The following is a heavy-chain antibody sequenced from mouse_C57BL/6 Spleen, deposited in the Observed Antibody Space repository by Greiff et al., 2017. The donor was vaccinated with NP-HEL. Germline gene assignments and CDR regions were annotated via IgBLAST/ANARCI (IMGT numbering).Heavy chain of an antibody. D-gene: IGHD1-1*01. J-gene: IGHJ2*01. Sequence: EVQLQQSGAELVRPGASVKLSCTASGFNIKDYYMHWVKQRPEQGLEWIGRIDPEDGDTEYALKFQGKATMTADTSSNTAYLQLSSLTSEDTAVYYCTYYYGSSYIYWGQGTTLTVSS. V-gene: IGHV14-1*01. CDR2: IDPEDGDT. CDR3: TYYYGSSYIY. CDR1: GFNIKDYY.